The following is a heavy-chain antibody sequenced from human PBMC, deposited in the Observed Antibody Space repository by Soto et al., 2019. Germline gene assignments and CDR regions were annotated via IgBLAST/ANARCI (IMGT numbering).Heavy chain of an antibody. J-gene: IGHJ4*02. D-gene: IGHD5-12*01. CDR2: ISWNSGSI. V-gene: IGHV3-9*01. CDR1: GFTFDDYA. CDR3: ATDMGPGDVSYGGYVGLLRN. Sequence: GGSLRLSCAASGFTFDDYAMHWVRQAPGKGLEWVSGISWNSGSIGYADSVKGRFTISRDNAKNSLYLQMNSLRAEDTALYYCATDMGPGDVSYGGYVGLLRNWGQGP.